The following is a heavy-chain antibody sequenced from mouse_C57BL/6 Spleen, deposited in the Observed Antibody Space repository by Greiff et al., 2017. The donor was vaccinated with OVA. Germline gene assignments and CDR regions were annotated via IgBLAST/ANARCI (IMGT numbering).Heavy chain of an antibody. D-gene: IGHD2-5*01. CDR3: VREHYSNYHWYFDV. CDR2: IRSKSSNYAT. V-gene: IGHV10-3*01. Sequence: EVMLVESGGGLVQPKGSLKLSCAASGFTFTTYAMHWVRQAPGKGLEWVARIRSKSSNYATYYADSVKDRFTISRDDSQSMLYLQMNNLKTEDTAMYYCVREHYSNYHWYFDVWGTGTTVTVSS. J-gene: IGHJ1*03. CDR1: GFTFTTYA.